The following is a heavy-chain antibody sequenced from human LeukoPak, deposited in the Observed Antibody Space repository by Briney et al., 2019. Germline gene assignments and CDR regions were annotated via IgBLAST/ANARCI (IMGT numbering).Heavy chain of an antibody. CDR1: GYTFTGYY. V-gene: IGHV1-2*02. CDR3: ARGGGGYFDWLFYIPKAFDI. CDR2: INPNSGDT. J-gene: IGHJ3*02. Sequence: ASVKVSCKASGYTFTGYYMNWVRQAPGQGLEWMGWINPNSGDTNYAQKFQGRVTMTRDTSISTAYMELSRLRSDDTAVYYCARGGGGYFDWLFYIPKAFDIWGQGTMVTVSS. D-gene: IGHD3-9*01.